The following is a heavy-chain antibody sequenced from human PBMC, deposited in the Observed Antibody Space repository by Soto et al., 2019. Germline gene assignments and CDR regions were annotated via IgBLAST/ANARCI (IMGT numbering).Heavy chain of an antibody. CDR1: GGTFSSYA. Sequence: QVQLVQSGAEVKKPGSSVKVSCNASGGTFSSYAISWVRQAPGQGLEWMGGIIPIFGTANYAQKFQGRVTITADKSTSTAYMEQSSLRSDDTAVYYCARGSVLLWFGGWFDLWGQGTLVTVSS. CDR3: ARGSVLLWFGGWFDL. J-gene: IGHJ5*02. D-gene: IGHD3-10*01. V-gene: IGHV1-69*06. CDR2: IIPIFGTA.